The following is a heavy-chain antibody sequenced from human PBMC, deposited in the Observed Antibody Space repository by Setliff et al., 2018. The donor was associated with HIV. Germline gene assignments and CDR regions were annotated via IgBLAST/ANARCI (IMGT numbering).Heavy chain of an antibody. CDR3: ARQGVTAAGLDY. V-gene: IGHV4-39*01. Sequence: SETLSLTWTVSGGSINSIDSYWAWIRQPPGKGLEWIASMYYTGSSYYSPSLKSRVSISIDTSKSQFSLRLSSVTAADTAVYYCARQGVTAAGLDYWGQGTLVTSPQ. J-gene: IGHJ4*02. CDR2: MYYTGSS. D-gene: IGHD6-13*01. CDR1: GGSINSIDSY.